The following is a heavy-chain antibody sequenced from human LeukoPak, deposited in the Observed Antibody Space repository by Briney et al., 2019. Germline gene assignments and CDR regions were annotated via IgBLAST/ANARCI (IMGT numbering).Heavy chain of an antibody. CDR3: ASNGGSSSFWADY. Sequence: GGSLRLSCAASGFTFSSYAMHWVRQAPGKGLEWVAVIWYDGSNKYYADSVKGRFAISRDNSKNTLYLQMNSLRAEDTAVYYCASNGGSSSFWADYWGQGTLVTVSS. V-gene: IGHV3-33*08. CDR1: GFTFSSYA. CDR2: IWYDGSNK. J-gene: IGHJ4*02. D-gene: IGHD6-13*01.